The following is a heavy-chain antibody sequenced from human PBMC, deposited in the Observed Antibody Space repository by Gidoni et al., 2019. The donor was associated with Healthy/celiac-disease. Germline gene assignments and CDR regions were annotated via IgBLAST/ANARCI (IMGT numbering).Heavy chain of an antibody. CDR1: AFTFRTYS. CDR2: SSSSSSTI. Sequence: EVQLVESGGGLVQPGGALSLSCADAAFTFRTYSMHWVRQAPGKGLELVSYSSSSSSTIYYADSVKCRFTISRYNAKNSLYLQMISLRDEDTAVYYCARDHSMVRGVIRPYYFCCMDVWGQVTTVTVSS. V-gene: IGHV3-48*02. D-gene: IGHD3-10*01. J-gene: IGHJ6*02. CDR3: ARDHSMVRGVIRPYYFCCMDV.